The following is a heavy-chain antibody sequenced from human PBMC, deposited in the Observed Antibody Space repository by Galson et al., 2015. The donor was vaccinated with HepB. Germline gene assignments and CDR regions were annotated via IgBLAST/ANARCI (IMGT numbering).Heavy chain of an antibody. D-gene: IGHD2/OR15-2a*01. Sequence: SLRLSCAPSGFIVSSNYMTWVRQAPGKGLEWVSIIYSGGSTFYADSVKGRFTISRDNSKSTLFLQMDSLRVEDTAVYYCARDQAGRTTWGQGTMVTVSS. CDR1: GFIVSSNY. J-gene: IGHJ3*01. CDR3: ARDQAGRTT. V-gene: IGHV3-66*01. CDR2: IYSGGST.